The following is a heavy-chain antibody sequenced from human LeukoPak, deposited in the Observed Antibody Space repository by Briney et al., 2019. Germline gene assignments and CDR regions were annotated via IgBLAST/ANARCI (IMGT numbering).Heavy chain of an antibody. CDR1: GDSISSYY. V-gene: IGHV4-59*06. D-gene: IGHD6-13*01. CDR3: ARDPIAAVRFDY. Sequence: SETLSLTCTVSGDSISSYYWSWIRQHPGKGLEWIGYIYYSGSTCYNPSLKSRVTISVDTSKNQFSLKLSSVTAADTAVYYCARDPIAAVRFDYWGQGTLVTVSS. J-gene: IGHJ4*02. CDR2: IYYSGST.